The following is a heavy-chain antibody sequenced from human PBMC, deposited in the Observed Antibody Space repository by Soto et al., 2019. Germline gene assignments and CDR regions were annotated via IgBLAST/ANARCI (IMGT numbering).Heavy chain of an antibody. Sequence: SETLSLTCTVSGGSISSYYWSWLRQPPGKGLEWIGYIYYSGSTNYNPSLKSRVTISVDTSKNQFSLKLSSVTAADTAVYYCARGGSIAVAGMTPVDWGQGTLVTVSS. V-gene: IGHV4-59*01. D-gene: IGHD6-19*01. CDR2: IYYSGST. J-gene: IGHJ4*02. CDR3: ARGGSIAVAGMTPVD. CDR1: GGSISSYY.